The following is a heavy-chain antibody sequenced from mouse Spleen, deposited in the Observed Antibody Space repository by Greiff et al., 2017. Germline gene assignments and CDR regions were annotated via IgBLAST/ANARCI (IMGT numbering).Heavy chain of an antibody. CDR2: IDPSDSYT. CDR1: GYTFTSYW. J-gene: IGHJ2*01. Sequence: QVQLQQPGAELVMPGASVKLSCKASGYTFTSYWMHWVKQRPGQGLEWIGEIDPSDSYTNYNQKFKGKATLTVDKSSSTAYMQLSSLTSEDSAVYYCARSGGRYFDDWGQGTTLTVSS. D-gene: IGHD3-1*01. CDR3: ARSGGRYFDD. V-gene: IGHV1-69*01.